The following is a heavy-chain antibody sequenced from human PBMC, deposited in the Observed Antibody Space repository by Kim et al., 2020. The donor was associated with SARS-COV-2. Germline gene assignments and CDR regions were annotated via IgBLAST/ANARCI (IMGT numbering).Heavy chain of an antibody. CDR2: SVK. J-gene: IGHJ4*02. V-gene: IGHV3-7*03. D-gene: IGHD2-15*01. Sequence: SVKFYADSVKGRTTSSRDNAKNSLYLEMDTLRVEDTAVYYCANSIGYAFDYWGQGTKVTVSS. CDR3: ANSIGYAFDY.